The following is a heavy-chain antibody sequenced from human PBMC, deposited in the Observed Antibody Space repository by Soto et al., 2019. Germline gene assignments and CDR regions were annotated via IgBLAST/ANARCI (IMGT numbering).Heavy chain of an antibody. CDR3: AREDAERATRFLDY. Sequence: ASVKVSCKASGYTFTVYYIHCVRQSPGQGLEWMGWTSPSSLATNYAQRFQGRVTMSRDRATSTVYMELSRLRSEDTAVYYCAREDAERATRFLDYWGQGTVVTVSS. CDR1: GYTFTVYY. D-gene: IGHD2-21*01. J-gene: IGHJ4*02. V-gene: IGHV1-2*02. CDR2: TSPSSLAT.